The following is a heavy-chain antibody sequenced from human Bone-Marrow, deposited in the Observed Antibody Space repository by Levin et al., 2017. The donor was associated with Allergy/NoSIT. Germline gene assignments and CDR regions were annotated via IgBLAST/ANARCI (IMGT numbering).Heavy chain of an antibody. CDR3: ARGGTTVVLGSALGFDY. Sequence: SQTLSLTCAVYGGSFRGYYWSWIRQPPGKGLEWIGEINHSGSTNYNPSLKSRVTISVDTSKNQFSLKLSSVTAADTAVYYCARGGTTVVLGSALGFDYWGQGNLVTVSS. J-gene: IGHJ4*02. CDR2: INHSGST. V-gene: IGHV4-34*01. CDR1: GGSFRGYY. D-gene: IGHD2/OR15-2a*01.